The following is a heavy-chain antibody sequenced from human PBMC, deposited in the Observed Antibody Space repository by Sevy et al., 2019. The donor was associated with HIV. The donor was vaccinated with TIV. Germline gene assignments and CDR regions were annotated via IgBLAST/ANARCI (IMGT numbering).Heavy chain of an antibody. CDR2: LSYDERNK. D-gene: IGHD2-2*01. CDR3: AKDRDVLLVPSTMRDEYPGYGMDV. J-gene: IGHJ6*02. V-gene: IGHV3-30*18. CDR1: GYIFSSYG. Sequence: GGSLRLSCAASGYIFSSYGIHWVRQAPGKGLEWVAFLSYDERNKYYADSVKGRFTISGDSSKNTFYFQMNNMRADDTAVYYCAKDRDVLLVPSTMRDEYPGYGMDVWGQGTTVTVSS.